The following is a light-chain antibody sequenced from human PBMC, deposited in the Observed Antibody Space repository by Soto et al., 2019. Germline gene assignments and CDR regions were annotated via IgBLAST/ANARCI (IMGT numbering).Light chain of an antibody. V-gene: IGLV1-40*01. Sequence: SVLTQPPSVSGAPGQRVTISCTGSSSNIGAGYDVHWYQQLPGTAPKLLIYGNSNRPSGVPDRFSGSKSGTSASLAITGLHAEDEADYYCQSYDSSLSVVVFGGGTQLTVL. CDR2: GNS. J-gene: IGLJ2*01. CDR1: SSNIGAGYD. CDR3: QSYDSSLSVVV.